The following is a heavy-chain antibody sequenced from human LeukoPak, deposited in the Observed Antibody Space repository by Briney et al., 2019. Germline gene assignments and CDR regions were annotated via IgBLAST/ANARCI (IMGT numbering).Heavy chain of an antibody. Sequence: PSETLSLTCTVSGYSISSDYYWGWIRQPPGKGLEWIGSIYHSGSTYYNPSLKSRVTISVDTSKNQFSLKLNSVTAADTAVYYCARGPMWGQGTLVTVSS. CDR1: GYSISSDYY. CDR3: ARGPM. CDR2: IYHSGST. J-gene: IGHJ4*02. V-gene: IGHV4-38-2*02.